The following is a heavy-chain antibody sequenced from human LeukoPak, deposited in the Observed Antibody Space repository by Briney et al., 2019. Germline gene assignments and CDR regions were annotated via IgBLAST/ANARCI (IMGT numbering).Heavy chain of an antibody. CDR1: GFTFNSYW. D-gene: IGHD1-26*01. CDR2: IDSDGTDT. CDR3: ARGVGTSAHFDY. Sequence: GGSLRLPCAVSGFTFNSYWMHWVRQAPGAGLVWVSRIDSDGTDTTYADSVKGRFTISRDNAKNTLYLQMNSLRPEDTAVYYCARGVGTSAHFDYWGQGTLVTVSS. J-gene: IGHJ4*02. V-gene: IGHV3-74*01.